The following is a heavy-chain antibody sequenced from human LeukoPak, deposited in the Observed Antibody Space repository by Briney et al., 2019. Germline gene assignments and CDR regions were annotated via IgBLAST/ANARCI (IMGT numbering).Heavy chain of an antibody. CDR2: IYTSGNT. J-gene: IGHJ4*02. CDR3: ARGDYDILTEDY. V-gene: IGHV4-4*07. D-gene: IGHD3-9*01. CDR1: GGSITNYY. Sequence: SETLSLTCTVSGGSITNYYWSWIRQPAGKGLEWIGRIYTSGNTKYNPSLKSRLSMSVDTSKNQFSLRLSSVTAADTAVYYCARGDYDILTEDYWGRGTLVTVSS.